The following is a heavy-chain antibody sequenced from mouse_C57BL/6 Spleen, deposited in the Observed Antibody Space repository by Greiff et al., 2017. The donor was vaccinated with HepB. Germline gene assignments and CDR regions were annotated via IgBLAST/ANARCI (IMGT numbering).Heavy chain of an antibody. Sequence: QVQLKESGAELVRPGTSVKVSCKASGYAFTNYLIEWVKQRPGQGLEWIGVINPGSGGTNYNEKFKGKATLTADKSSSTAYMQLSSLTSEDSAVYFCARSPYDYEFAYWGQGTLVTVSA. D-gene: IGHD2-4*01. V-gene: IGHV1-54*01. J-gene: IGHJ3*01. CDR1: GYAFTNYL. CDR3: ARSPYDYEFAY. CDR2: INPGSGGT.